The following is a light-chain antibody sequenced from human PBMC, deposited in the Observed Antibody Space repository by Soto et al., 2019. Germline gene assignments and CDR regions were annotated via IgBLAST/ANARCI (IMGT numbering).Light chain of an antibody. CDR3: QQSYNSPFN. CDR1: QSISSY. Sequence: DIQMTQSPSSLSASVGDRVTITCRASQSISSYLNWYQQKPGKAPKLLINAASTLRSGVPSRFSGSGSGTDFTLTIESLQPEDFATYYCQQSYNSPFNFGPGTKVDIK. CDR2: AAS. J-gene: IGKJ3*01. V-gene: IGKV1-39*01.